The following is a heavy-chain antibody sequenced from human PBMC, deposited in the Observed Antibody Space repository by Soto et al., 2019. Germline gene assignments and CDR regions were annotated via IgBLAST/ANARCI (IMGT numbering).Heavy chain of an antibody. Sequence: QVQLRQWGAGLLKPSETLSLTCGVYGGSFTGYYWTWIRQPPGERLEWIGEMNHDGITNYNPSLKSRVAITRDTSKNQFSLRLTSVTAADTAVYFGARGEAYLREGTFYYHGMDVWGQGTTVTVSS. CDR1: GGSFTGYY. CDR2: MNHDGIT. D-gene: IGHD3-10*01. J-gene: IGHJ6*02. CDR3: ARGEAYLREGTFYYHGMDV. V-gene: IGHV4-34*01.